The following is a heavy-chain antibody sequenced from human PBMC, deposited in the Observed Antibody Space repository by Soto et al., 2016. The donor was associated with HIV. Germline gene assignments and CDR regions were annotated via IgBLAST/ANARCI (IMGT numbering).Heavy chain of an antibody. CDR1: GFTFSSYS. J-gene: IGHJ4*02. CDR3: ARSVGGDLRFLTT. D-gene: IGHD3-16*01. CDR2: ISSSSSTI. Sequence: EVQLVESGGGLVQPGGSLRLSCAASGFTFSSYSMNWVRQAPGKGLEWVSYISSSSSTIYYADSVKGRFTISRDNAKNSLYLQMNSLRAEDTAVYYCARSVGGDLRFLTTWGQGTLVTVS. V-gene: IGHV3-48*04.